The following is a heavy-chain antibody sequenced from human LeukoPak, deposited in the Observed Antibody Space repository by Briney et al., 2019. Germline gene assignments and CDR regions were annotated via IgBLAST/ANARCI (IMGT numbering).Heavy chain of an antibody. D-gene: IGHD3-10*01. CDR1: GFTFSSYG. J-gene: IGHJ3*02. V-gene: IGHV3-30*02. CDR3: AKGRASRARRDHDAFDI. CDR2: IRYDGSNK. Sequence: GGSLRLSCAASGFTFSSYGMHWVRQAPGKGLEWVAFIRYDGSNKYYADSVKGRFTISRDNSKNTLYLQMNSLRAEDTAVYYCAKGRASRARRDHDAFDIWGQGTMVTVSS.